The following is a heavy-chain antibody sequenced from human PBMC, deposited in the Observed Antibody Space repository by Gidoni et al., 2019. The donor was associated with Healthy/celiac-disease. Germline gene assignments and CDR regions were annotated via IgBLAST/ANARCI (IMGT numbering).Heavy chain of an antibody. J-gene: IGHJ3*02. Sequence: EVQLVESGGGLIQPGGSLRLSCPASGFTVSSNYMSWVRQAPGKGLEWVSVIYSGGSTYYADSVKGRFTISRDNSKNTLYLQMNSLRAEDTAVYYCARSFSGDQQLATRRAFDIWGQGTMVTVSS. CDR3: ARSFSGDQQLATRRAFDI. CDR2: IYSGGST. V-gene: IGHV3-53*01. D-gene: IGHD6-13*01. CDR1: GFTVSSNY.